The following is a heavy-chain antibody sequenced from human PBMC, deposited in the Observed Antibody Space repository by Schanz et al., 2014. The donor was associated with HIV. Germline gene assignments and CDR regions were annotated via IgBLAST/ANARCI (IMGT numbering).Heavy chain of an antibody. J-gene: IGHJ4*02. D-gene: IGHD2-21*01. CDR1: GFTFSSYA. CDR3: AAGLIRYFFDY. Sequence: QAQLVESGGGVVQPGGSLRLSCAASGFTFSSYAMHWVRQAPGKGLEWVAVISYDGSNKYYADSVKGRFTISRDNSKNTLYLQMNSLRAEDTAMYYCAAGLIRYFFDYWGQGTLVTVSS. CDR2: ISYDGSNK. V-gene: IGHV3-30-3*01.